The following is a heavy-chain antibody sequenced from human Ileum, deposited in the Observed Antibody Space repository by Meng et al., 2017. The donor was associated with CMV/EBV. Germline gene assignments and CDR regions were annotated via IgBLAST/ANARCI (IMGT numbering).Heavy chain of an antibody. CDR2: IYHDENN. V-gene: IGHV4-4*02. Sequence: GGSISNNNWWSWVRQSPEKGLEWIGEIYHDENNNYNKSLKSRGTITVDKSKNQFSLRLNSVTAADTAVYYCARAGDDNGSGKWFDRWGQGALVTVSS. J-gene: IGHJ5*02. D-gene: IGHD3-10*01. CDR3: ARAGDDNGSGKWFDR. CDR1: GGSISNNNW.